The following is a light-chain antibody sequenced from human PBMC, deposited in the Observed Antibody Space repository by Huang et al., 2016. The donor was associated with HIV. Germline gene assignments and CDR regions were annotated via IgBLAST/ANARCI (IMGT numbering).Light chain of an antibody. CDR1: RGISDS. J-gene: IGKJ2*01. V-gene: IGKV1-NL1*01. CDR2: AAS. CDR3: QQYYGTPYT. Sequence: DIQVTQSPSSLSASVGDRVTVTCRTSRGISDSLVWYQQKAGRAPKLLVYAASRLESGVPSRFSGNGAGADFTLTINRLQPEDFATYYCQQYYGTPYTFGQGTKVEIK.